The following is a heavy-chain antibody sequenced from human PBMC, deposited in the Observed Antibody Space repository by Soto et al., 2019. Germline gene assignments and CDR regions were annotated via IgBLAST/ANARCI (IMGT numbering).Heavy chain of an antibody. CDR3: VKNSGWFNT. J-gene: IGHJ5*02. CDR2: TDGSGGTT. V-gene: IGHV3-23*01. Sequence: WGCLVVSWVSSAFTFGTTDMGWVRQAPGEGLEWVSTTDGSGGTTYYADSVKGRFTISRGNSRNTVYLQMNSLRGDDTALYYCVKNSGWFNTWGQGAMVTVSS. D-gene: IGHD3-10*01. CDR1: AFTFGTTD.